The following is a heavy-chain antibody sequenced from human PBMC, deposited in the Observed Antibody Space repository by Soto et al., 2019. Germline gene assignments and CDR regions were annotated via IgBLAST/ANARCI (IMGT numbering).Heavy chain of an antibody. CDR3: ARDLRLVTTGYYFDY. J-gene: IGHJ4*02. Sequence: QVQLVQSGAEVKKPGSSVKVSCKASGGTLSSYTISWVRQAPGQGLEWMGRIIPILGIANYAQKFQGRVTITADKSTSTAYMELSSLRSEDTAVYYCARDLRLVTTGYYFDYWGQGTLVTVSS. D-gene: IGHD4-17*01. CDR2: IIPILGIA. V-gene: IGHV1-69*02. CDR1: GGTLSSYT.